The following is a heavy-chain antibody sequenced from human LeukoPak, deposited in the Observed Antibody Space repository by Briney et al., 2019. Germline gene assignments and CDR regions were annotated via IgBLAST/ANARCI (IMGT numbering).Heavy chain of an antibody. Sequence: GSLRLSCAASGFTFSSYTMNWVRQAPGKGLEWVSSIRYDSSYIYYADSLKGRFTISRDNAKNSLYLQINSLRAEDTAVYYCASSFDILTPIDYWGQGTLVTVSS. J-gene: IGHJ4*02. CDR2: IRYDSSYI. D-gene: IGHD3-9*01. CDR1: GFTFSSYT. V-gene: IGHV3-21*01. CDR3: ASSFDILTPIDY.